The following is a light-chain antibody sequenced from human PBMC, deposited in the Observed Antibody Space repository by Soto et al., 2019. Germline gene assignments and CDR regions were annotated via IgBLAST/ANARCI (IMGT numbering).Light chain of an antibody. J-gene: IGKJ4*01. V-gene: IGKV3-15*01. CDR2: RAS. Sequence: EIVMTQSPATLSVSPGERATLSCRASQGGTTNLAWYQQKPGQAPRLLIYRASTGATGIPARFSGSGSGTEFTLTISSLQSEDFAVYYCQQYNTWPLTFGGGTKVEIK. CDR3: QQYNTWPLT. CDR1: QGGTTN.